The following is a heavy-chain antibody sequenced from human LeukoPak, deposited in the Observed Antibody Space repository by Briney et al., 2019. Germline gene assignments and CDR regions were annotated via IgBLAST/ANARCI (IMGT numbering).Heavy chain of an antibody. V-gene: IGHV3-33*01. Sequence: PGGSLRLSCAASGFTFSSYGMHWVRQAPGKGLEWVAVIWYDGINKYYTDSVKGRFTISRDTSKNTLYLQMNSLRAEDTAVYYCARYTYYYDSGSYYYLYYFDYWGQGTLVTVSS. CDR2: IWYDGINK. D-gene: IGHD3-22*01. CDR3: ARYTYYYDSGSYYYLYYFDY. J-gene: IGHJ4*02. CDR1: GFTFSSYG.